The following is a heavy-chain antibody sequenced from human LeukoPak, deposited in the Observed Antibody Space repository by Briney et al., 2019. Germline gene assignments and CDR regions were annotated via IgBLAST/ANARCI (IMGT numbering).Heavy chain of an antibody. D-gene: IGHD1-20*01. Sequence: SVKVSCKASGGTFSSYAISWVRQAPGQGLEWMGRIIPIFGTANYAQKFQGRGTITTDESTSTAYMELSSLRSEDTAVYYCARDPLTGTSAFDIWGQGTMVTVSS. CDR2: IIPIFGTA. CDR1: GGTFSSYA. J-gene: IGHJ3*02. V-gene: IGHV1-69*05. CDR3: ARDPLTGTSAFDI.